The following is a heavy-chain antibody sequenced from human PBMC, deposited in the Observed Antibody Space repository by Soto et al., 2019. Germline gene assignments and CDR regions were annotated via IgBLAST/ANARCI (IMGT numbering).Heavy chain of an antibody. CDR3: AKDGSSRRWFDP. D-gene: IGHD3-10*01. Sequence: SETLSLPCAVSGASIRRYHWSWIRQPAGKGLEWIGRMQHTGNTNYNPSLKSRVTMSVDTSKNQISLKMTSVTAADTAVYFCAKDGSSRRWFDPWGQGLMVTASS. CDR1: GASIRRYH. J-gene: IGHJ5*01. CDR2: MQHTGNT. V-gene: IGHV4-4*07.